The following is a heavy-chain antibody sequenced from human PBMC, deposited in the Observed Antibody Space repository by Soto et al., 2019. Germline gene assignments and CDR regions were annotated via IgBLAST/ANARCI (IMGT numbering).Heavy chain of an antibody. CDR1: GGSLNRYY. D-gene: IGHD1-20*01. Sequence: SETLELACTVQGGSLNRYYRSWIRQPPGKGLEWIWYIYYSGITNYNPSLKSRVTISVDTSKNQFSLKLSSVTAADTAVYYFGRYKCNNYYRMTVWGQGTTVT. J-gene: IGHJ6*02. V-gene: IGHV4-59*01. CDR2: IYYSGIT. CDR3: GRYKCNNYYRMTV.